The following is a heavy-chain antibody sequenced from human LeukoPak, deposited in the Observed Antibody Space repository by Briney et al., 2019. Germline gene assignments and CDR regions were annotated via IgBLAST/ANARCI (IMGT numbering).Heavy chain of an antibody. CDR3: ARVRAAHYYGMDV. CDR1: GFTFSSYE. V-gene: IGHV3-48*03. CDR2: ISSSGSAT. J-gene: IGHJ6*02. Sequence: PGGSLRLSCAASGFTFSSYEMNWVRQAPGKGLEWVSYISSSGSATYYADSVRGRFTVSRDNAKNSLSLQMNSLRAEDTAVYYCARVRAAHYYGMDVWGRGTTVTVSS.